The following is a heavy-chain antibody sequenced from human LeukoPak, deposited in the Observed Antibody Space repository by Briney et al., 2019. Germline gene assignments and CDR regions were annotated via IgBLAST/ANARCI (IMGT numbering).Heavy chain of an antibody. Sequence: PSETLSLTCTVSGGSIRSSTYYWGWVRQPPGQGLECVVSIYYSGTTSYNPSLKSRLTISVDTSKNQFSLRLSSVTATDTAIYYCVRYFYYFDTSGYSNFDSWGQGSLVTVSP. J-gene: IGHJ4*02. CDR1: GGSIRSSTYY. CDR3: VRYFYYFDTSGYSNFDS. D-gene: IGHD3-22*01. CDR2: IYYSGTT. V-gene: IGHV4-39*01.